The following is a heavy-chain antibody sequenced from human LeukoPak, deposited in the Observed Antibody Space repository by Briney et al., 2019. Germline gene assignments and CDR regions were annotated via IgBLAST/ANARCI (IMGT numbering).Heavy chain of an antibody. D-gene: IGHD1-26*01. CDR3: ARRRRSGFDY. Sequence: PSQTLSLTCTVSGGSISSGGYYWRWIRQPPGKGLEWIGYIYDSGSSNYNPSLKSRLTITVDTSRNQLTLRLSSVTAADTAVYYCARRRRSGFDYWGQGTLVTVSS. CDR2: IYDSGSS. V-gene: IGHV4-61*08. CDR1: GGSISSGGYY. J-gene: IGHJ4*02.